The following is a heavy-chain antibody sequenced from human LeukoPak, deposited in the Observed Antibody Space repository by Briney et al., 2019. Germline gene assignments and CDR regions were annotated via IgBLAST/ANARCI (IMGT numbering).Heavy chain of an antibody. Sequence: GGSLRLSCAASGFTFSSYWMTWVRQAPGQGLEWVANIGQDGSDTFYVDSVKGRFTISRDNARSSLFLQMNSLRVEDTAVYYCVRDSYTNTWHFQDKDYWGQGTLVTVSS. J-gene: IGHJ4*02. V-gene: IGHV3-7*01. CDR3: VRDSYTNTWHFQDKDY. CDR1: GFTFSSYW. D-gene: IGHD2-2*02. CDR2: IGQDGSDT.